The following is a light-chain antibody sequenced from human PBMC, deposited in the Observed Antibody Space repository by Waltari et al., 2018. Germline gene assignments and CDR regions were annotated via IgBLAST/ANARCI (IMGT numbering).Light chain of an antibody. CDR2: WAS. CDR1: QNVLYSSNNQNY. V-gene: IGKV4-1*01. J-gene: IGKJ1*01. Sequence: DIVMTQSPDSLAVSLGERATINCKCSQNVLYSSNNQNYLAWYQKRPGQPPNLLIYWASTRESGVPDRFIGSGSGTDFTLTISSLQAEDVALYYCQQYYSAPLTFGQGTKVEIK. CDR3: QQYYSAPLT.